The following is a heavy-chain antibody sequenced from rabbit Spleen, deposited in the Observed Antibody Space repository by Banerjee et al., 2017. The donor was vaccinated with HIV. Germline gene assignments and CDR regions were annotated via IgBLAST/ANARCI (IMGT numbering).Heavy chain of an antibody. CDR3: ARDTGSSFSSYGMDL. CDR2: IAGGSSAFT. D-gene: IGHD8-1*01. CDR1: GFSFSSSYC. J-gene: IGHJ3*01. Sequence: QSLEESGGDLVKPGASLTLTCTASGFSFSSSYCVCWVRQAPGKGLEWISCIAGGSSAFTYSATWAKGRFTCSKTSSTTVTLQMTSLTVADTATYFCARDTGSSFSSYGMDLWGQGTLVTVS. V-gene: IGHV1S40*01.